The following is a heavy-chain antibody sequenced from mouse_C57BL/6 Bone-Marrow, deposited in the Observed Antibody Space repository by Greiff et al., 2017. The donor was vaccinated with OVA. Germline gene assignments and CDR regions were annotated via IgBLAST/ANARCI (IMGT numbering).Heavy chain of an antibody. D-gene: IGHD2-5*01. J-gene: IGHJ1*03. CDR2: IYPGNSDT. CDR3: TREVYYSNYGWYFDV. CDR1: GYTFTSYW. V-gene: IGHV1-5*01. Sequence: EVQRVESGTVLARPGASVKMSCKTSGYTFTSYWMHWVKQRPGQGLEWIGAIYPGNSDTSYNQKFKGKAKLTAVTSASTAYMELSSLKNEDSAVYYCTREVYYSNYGWYFDVWGTGTTVTVSS.